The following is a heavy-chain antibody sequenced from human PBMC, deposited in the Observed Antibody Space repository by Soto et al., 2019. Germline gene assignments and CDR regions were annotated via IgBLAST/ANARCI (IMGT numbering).Heavy chain of an antibody. D-gene: IGHD3-3*01. V-gene: IGHV4-34*01. J-gene: IGHJ4*02. Sequence: SETLSLTCAVYGGSFSGYYWSWIRQPPGKGLEWIGEINHSGSTNYNPSLKSRVTISVDTSKNQFSLKLSSVTAADTAVYYCARGRARGYDFWSGYLEVPQFDYWGQGTLVTVSS. CDR3: ARGRARGYDFWSGYLEVPQFDY. CDR2: INHSGST. CDR1: GGSFSGYY.